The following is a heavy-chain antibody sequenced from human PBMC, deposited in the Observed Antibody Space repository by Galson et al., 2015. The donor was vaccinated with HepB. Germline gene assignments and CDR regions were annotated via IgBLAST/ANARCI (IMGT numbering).Heavy chain of an antibody. J-gene: IGHJ4*02. D-gene: IGHD3-10*01. CDR1: GFTFSSYA. V-gene: IGHV3-23*01. CDR2: ISGSGGST. Sequence: SLRLSCAASGFTFSSYAMSWVRQAPGKGLEWVSTISGSGGSTDYADSVKGRFTISRDNSKNTLYLQMNSLRAEDTAVYYCAKDKAGGSGSYILDYWGQGTLVTVSS. CDR3: AKDKAGGSGSYILDY.